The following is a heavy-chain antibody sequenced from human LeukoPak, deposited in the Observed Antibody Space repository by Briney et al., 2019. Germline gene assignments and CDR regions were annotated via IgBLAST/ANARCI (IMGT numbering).Heavy chain of an antibody. CDR1: GFTFSNYA. D-gene: IGHD6-13*01. Sequence: GGSLRLSCAASGFTFSNYAMTWVRQAPGKGLEWVSSISGSGGSTYYADSVKGRFTISRDNAKNSLYLQMNSLRAEDTAVYYCARDLMGIAYRGAFYYWGQGTLVTVSS. V-gene: IGHV3-23*01. CDR2: ISGSGGST. CDR3: ARDLMGIAYRGAFYY. J-gene: IGHJ4*02.